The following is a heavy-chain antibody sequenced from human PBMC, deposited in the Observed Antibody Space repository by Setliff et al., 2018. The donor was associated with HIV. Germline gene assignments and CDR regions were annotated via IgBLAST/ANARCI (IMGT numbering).Heavy chain of an antibody. CDR3: ARSIYGSGTYPLDI. D-gene: IGHD3-10*01. CDR1: GASISSYY. CDR2: IYYTGNT. J-gene: IGHJ4*02. Sequence: SETLSLTCTVSGASISSYYWNWFRQPAGKGLEWIGRIYYTGNTDYNPSLKSRVTMSMDASKNQISLKLNSMTAADTAVYCCARSIYGSGTYPLDIWGPGILVTVSS. V-gene: IGHV4-4*07.